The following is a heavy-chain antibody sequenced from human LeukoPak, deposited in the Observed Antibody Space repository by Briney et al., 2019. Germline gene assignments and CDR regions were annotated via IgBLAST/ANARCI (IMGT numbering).Heavy chain of an antibody. V-gene: IGHV3-30*18. CDR1: GFTFSSYG. CDR3: AKEGSNGDFDY. J-gene: IGHJ4*02. Sequence: GRSLRLSCAASGFTFSSYGIHWVRQAPGKGLEWVAVISYDGSNKYYADSVKGRFTISRDNSKNTLYLKMNSLRAEDTAVYYCAKEGSNGDFDYWGQGTLVTVSS. D-gene: IGHD1-26*01. CDR2: ISYDGSNK.